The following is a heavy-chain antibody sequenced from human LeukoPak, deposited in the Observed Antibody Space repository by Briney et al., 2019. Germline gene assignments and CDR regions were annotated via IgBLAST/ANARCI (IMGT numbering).Heavy chain of an antibody. J-gene: IGHJ2*01. V-gene: IGHV3-21*01. CDR1: GFTFSSYT. CDR2: ISSSSSYI. CDR3: VREPISRHWYFDL. Sequence: GGSLRLSCAASGFTFSSYTMKWVRQAPGKGLEWVSSISSSSSYIYYADSVKGRFTISRDNAKNSLYLQMKGLRAEDAAVYYCVREPISRHWYFDLWGRGTLVTVSS. D-gene: IGHD3-3*02.